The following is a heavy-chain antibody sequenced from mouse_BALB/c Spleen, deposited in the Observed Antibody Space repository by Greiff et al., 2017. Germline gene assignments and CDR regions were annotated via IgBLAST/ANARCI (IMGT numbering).Heavy chain of an antibody. J-gene: IGHJ4*01. D-gene: IGHD2-1*01. Sequence: EVMLVESGGGLVKPGGSLKLSCAASGFAFSSYDMSWVRQTPEKRLEWVAYISSGGGSTYYPDTVKGRFTISRDNAKNTLYLQMSSLKSEDTAMYYCARHGNYVGLDYWGQGTSVTVSS. CDR3: ARHGNYVGLDY. CDR2: ISSGGGST. V-gene: IGHV5-12-1*01. CDR1: GFAFSSYD.